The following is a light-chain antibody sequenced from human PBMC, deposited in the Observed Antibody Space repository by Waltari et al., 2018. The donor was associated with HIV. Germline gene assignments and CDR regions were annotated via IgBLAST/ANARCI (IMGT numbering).Light chain of an antibody. CDR3: HQYGTAPRT. V-gene: IGKV3-20*01. J-gene: IGKJ1*01. Sequence: EIVLTQSPGILSLSPGDRSIVSCRATQSISNNFLAWFQQTPSQPPRLLIYTSLIRADGVPDRFSGSGAGTDFTLSINKLEPEDFAVYYCHQYGTAPRTFGQGTKVEI. CDR1: QSISNNF. CDR2: TSL.